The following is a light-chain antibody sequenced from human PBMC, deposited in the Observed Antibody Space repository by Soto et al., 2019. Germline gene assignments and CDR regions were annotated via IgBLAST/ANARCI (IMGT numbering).Light chain of an antibody. V-gene: IGLV2-14*01. Sequence: QSVLTQPASVSGSPGQSITISCTGTSSDVGGYTYVSWYQQHPGKAPKLMIYEASNRPSGVSNRFSGSKSGNTASLTVSGLQAEDESDYYCSSYGGSNNLVFGGGTKVTVL. CDR1: SSDVGGYTY. CDR3: SSYGGSNNLV. J-gene: IGLJ3*02. CDR2: EAS.